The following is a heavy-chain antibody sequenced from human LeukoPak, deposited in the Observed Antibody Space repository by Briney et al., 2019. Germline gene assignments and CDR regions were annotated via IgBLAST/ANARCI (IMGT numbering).Heavy chain of an antibody. J-gene: IGHJ6*03. D-gene: IGHD1-1*01. CDR1: GASFSTNY. CDR3: ARLYQQSKWKYYYYYMDV. Sequence: SETLSLTCSVSGASFSTNYWSWIRQPPGGGLEWIGYVFDSGSTNYNPSLKSRVTISVDTSTKQFSLRLSSVTAADTAVYYCARLYQQSKWKYYYYYMDVWGQGTAVTVSS. V-gene: IGHV4-59*01. CDR2: VFDSGST.